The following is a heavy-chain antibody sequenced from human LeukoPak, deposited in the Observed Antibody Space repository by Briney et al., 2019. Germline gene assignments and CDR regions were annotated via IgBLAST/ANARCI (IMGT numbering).Heavy chain of an antibody. D-gene: IGHD3-22*01. CDR1: GFTLNNYA. V-gene: IGHV3-23*01. CDR3: ARLPTFYYDSSGYHYDY. J-gene: IGHJ4*02. Sequence: QTGGSLRLSCVASGFTLNNYAMSWVRQAPGRGLEWASSTAGSGISKDYADSVKGRFTISKDKSKNTLYLQMDNLRAEDTGVYFCARLPTFYYDSSGYHYDYWGQGTLVTVSS. CDR2: TAGSGISK.